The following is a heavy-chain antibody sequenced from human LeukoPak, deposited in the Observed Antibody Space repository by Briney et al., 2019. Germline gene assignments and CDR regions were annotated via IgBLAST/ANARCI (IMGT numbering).Heavy chain of an antibody. CDR3: ARVYRYYDFWSGYSQYFDY. CDR2: IYYSGST. CDR1: GGSISSSSYY. V-gene: IGHV4-39*07. D-gene: IGHD3-3*01. J-gene: IGHJ4*02. Sequence: SETLSLTCTVSGGSISSSSYYWGWIRQPPGKGLEWIGSIYYSGSTYYNPSLKSRVTISVDTSKNQFSLKLSPVTAADTAVYYCARVYRYYDFWSGYSQYFDYWGQGTLVTVSS.